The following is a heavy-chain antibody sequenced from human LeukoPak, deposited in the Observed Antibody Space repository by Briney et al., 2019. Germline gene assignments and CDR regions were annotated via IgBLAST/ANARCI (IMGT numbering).Heavy chain of an antibody. CDR2: IWYDGSNK. D-gene: IGHD3-22*01. V-gene: IGHV3-33*01. CDR1: GFTFSSYV. CDR3: ARALSGYYLGYFDY. J-gene: IGHJ4*02. Sequence: PGRSLRLPCAASGFTFSSYVVHWVRQAPGKGLEWVAVIWYDGSNKYYADSVKGRFTISRDNSKNTLYLQMNSLRAEDTAVYYCARALSGYYLGYFDYWGQGTLVTVSS.